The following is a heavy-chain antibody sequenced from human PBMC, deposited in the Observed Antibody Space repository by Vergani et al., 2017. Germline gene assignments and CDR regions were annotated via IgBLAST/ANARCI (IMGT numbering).Heavy chain of an antibody. J-gene: IGHJ6*02. Sequence: EVQLVESGGGFVQPGGSLRLSCAASGFTFSSYWMHWVRQAPGKGLVWVSRINSYGISTSSTDSVNGRFTISRDNAKKTLYLQMNSLRAEDTAVYYCARDQYPGDGYTYYYYGMDVWGQGTTVTVSS. V-gene: IGHV3-74*01. CDR3: ARDQYPGDGYTYYYYGMDV. D-gene: IGHD5-24*01. CDR1: GFTFSSYW. CDR2: INSYGIST.